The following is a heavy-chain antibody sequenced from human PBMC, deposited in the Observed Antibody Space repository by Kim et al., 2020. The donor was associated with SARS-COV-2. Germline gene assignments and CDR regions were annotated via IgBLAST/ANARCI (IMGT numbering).Heavy chain of an antibody. V-gene: IGHV4-4*07. Sequence: YTRGNNNYNPSLKSRVSMSVDTSKKQFSMKLSAVTAADTAVYYCASPLGYWGQGTLVIVSS. CDR2: YTRGNN. CDR3: ASPLGY. J-gene: IGHJ4*02.